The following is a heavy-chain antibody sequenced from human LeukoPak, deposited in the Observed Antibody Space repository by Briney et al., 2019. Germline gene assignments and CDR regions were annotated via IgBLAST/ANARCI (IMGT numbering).Heavy chain of an antibody. V-gene: IGHV3-7*01. CDR1: GFTFSSYW. CDR2: IKQDGSEK. J-gene: IGHJ4*02. Sequence: GGSLRLSRAASGFTFSSYWMSWVRQAPGKGLEWVANIKQDGSEKYYVDSVKGRFTISRDDAKHSLYLQMNSLRAEDTAVYYCARDCSGYDPFDYWGQGTLVTVSS. D-gene: IGHD5-12*01. CDR3: ARDCSGYDPFDY.